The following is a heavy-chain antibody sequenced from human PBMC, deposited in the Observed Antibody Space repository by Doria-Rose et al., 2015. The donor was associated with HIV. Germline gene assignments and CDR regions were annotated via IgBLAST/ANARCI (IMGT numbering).Heavy chain of an antibody. D-gene: IGHD6-13*01. J-gene: IGHJ4*02. Sequence: QITLKESGPVLVKPTETLTLTCTVSGVSLSSPGMGVSWIRQPPGKALEWLASICTDDERSYKTSLKSRLTISRGTSKSQVLLTMTDMDPVDTATDYCARIKSSRWYHKYYFDFWGQGSLVIVSA. CDR3: ARIKSSRWYHKYYFDF. CDR2: ICTDDER. V-gene: IGHV2-26*01. CDR1: GVSLSSPGMG.